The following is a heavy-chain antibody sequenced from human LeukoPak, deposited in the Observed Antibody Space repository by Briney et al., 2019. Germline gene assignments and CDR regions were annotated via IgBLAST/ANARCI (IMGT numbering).Heavy chain of an antibody. CDR3: ARGNPQTYNWNYFYYYYYMDV. CDR2: INPNSGGT. V-gene: IGHV1-2*02. J-gene: IGHJ6*03. CDR1: GYTFTGYY. D-gene: IGHD1-7*01. Sequence: ASVKVSCKASGYTFTGYYMHWARQAPGQGLEWMGWINPNSGGTNYAQKFQGRVTMTRDTSISTAYMELSRLRSDDTAVYYCARGNPQTYNWNYFYYYYYMDVWGKGTTVTISS.